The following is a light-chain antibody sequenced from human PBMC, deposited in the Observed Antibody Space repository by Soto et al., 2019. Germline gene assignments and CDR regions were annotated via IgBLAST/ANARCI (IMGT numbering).Light chain of an antibody. CDR3: QVWDSTTVL. CDR2: RDS. Sequence: SSELTQPLSVSVALGQTARIPCGGNNIGSKIVHWYQQKPGQAPVVVIYRDSNRPSGIPERFSGSNSGNTATLIISRAQAGDEADYYCQVWDSTTVLFGGGTKLTVL. J-gene: IGLJ2*01. CDR1: NIGSKI. V-gene: IGLV3-9*01.